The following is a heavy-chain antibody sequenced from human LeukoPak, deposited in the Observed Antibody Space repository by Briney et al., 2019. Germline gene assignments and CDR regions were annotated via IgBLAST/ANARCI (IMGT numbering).Heavy chain of an antibody. CDR2: ISDDETNK. Sequence: GGSLRLSCAASGFTFSSYTMHWVRQAPGKGLEWVAVISDDETNKYYADSVKGRFTISRDSALNTLYLQMNSLRAEDTAVYYCAIHQYYYDSSGYPDYFDYWGQGTLVTVSS. D-gene: IGHD3-22*01. V-gene: IGHV3-30-3*01. CDR1: GFTFSSYT. CDR3: AIHQYYYDSSGYPDYFDY. J-gene: IGHJ4*02.